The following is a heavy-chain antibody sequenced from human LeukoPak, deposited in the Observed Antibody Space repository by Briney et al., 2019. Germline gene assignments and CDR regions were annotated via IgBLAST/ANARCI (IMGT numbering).Heavy chain of an antibody. CDR2: ISSSGSTI. CDR3: VRGRFGLD. D-gene: IGHD3-10*01. J-gene: IGHJ4*02. V-gene: IGHV3-48*03. Sequence: RAGGSLRLSCAASGFTFSTLEMTWVRQAPGKGLEWVSYISSSGSTIYYADSVKGRFTISRDNAKNSLYLQMNSLRVEDTAIYHCVRGRFGLDWGQGTLVTVSS. CDR1: GFTFSTLE.